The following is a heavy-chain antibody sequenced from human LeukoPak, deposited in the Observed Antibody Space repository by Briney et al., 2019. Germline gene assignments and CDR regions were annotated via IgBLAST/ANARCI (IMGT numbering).Heavy chain of an antibody. J-gene: IGHJ4*02. Sequence: GGSLRLSCAASGFTFSSYAMSWVRQAPGEGLKWVSAISGSGGSTYYADSVKGRFTISRDNSKNTLYLQMNSLRAADTAVYYCAKDRTPFGVMYYFDYWGQGTLVTVSS. D-gene: IGHD3-3*01. CDR1: GFTFSSYA. CDR3: AKDRTPFGVMYYFDY. V-gene: IGHV3-23*01. CDR2: ISGSGGST.